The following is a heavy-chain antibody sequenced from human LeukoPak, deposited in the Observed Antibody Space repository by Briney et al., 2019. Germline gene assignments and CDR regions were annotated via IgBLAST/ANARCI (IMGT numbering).Heavy chain of an antibody. V-gene: IGHV4-38-2*01. CDR1: GYSISRGYY. Sequence: SQTLSLTCAVSGYSISRGYYWGWIRQPPGKGLEWIGSIYHSGSTYYNPSLKSRVTISVDTSKNQFSLKLSSVTAADTAVYYCALQTRIRWFDPWGQGTLVTVSS. CDR3: ALQTRIRWFDP. CDR2: IYHSGST. J-gene: IGHJ5*02. D-gene: IGHD4-11*01.